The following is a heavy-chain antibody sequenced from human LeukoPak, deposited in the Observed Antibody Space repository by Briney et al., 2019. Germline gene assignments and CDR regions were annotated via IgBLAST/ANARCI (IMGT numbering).Heavy chain of an antibody. J-gene: IGHJ4*02. Sequence: SETLSLTCTVSAGSISSSSYYWGWIRQPPGKGLEWIGSIYYSGSTYYSPSLKSRVTISVDTSKNQFSLKLSSVTAADTAVYYCARHLVVAATVLDNWGQGTLVTVSS. CDR3: ARHLVVAATVLDN. V-gene: IGHV4-39*01. CDR2: IYYSGST. D-gene: IGHD2-15*01. CDR1: AGSISSSSYY.